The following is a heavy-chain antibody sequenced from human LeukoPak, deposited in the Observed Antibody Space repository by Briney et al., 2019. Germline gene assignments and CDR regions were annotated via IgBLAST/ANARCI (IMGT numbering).Heavy chain of an antibody. CDR3: AKDSVGDYEGDYFDY. V-gene: IGHV3-7*03. Sequence: PGGSLRLSCGASGFTFSSHWMSWVRQAPGKGLEWVAIINPDGSWGTFVDSVKGRFTISRDNAKNSLYLQMNSLRAEDTALYYCAKDSVGDYEGDYFDYWGQGTLVTVSS. J-gene: IGHJ4*02. CDR2: INPDGSWG. D-gene: IGHD4-17*01. CDR1: GFTFSSHW.